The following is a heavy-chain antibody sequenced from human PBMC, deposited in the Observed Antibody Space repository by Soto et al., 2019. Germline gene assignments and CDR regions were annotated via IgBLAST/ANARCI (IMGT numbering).Heavy chain of an antibody. Sequence: SVTLSLTCSVSGGSIDSKSYFWGWIRQTPGKGLEWIASINYGGKTYYSPSLKSRLAISVDTSKNQFSLRLSSVTAADTAVYYCARDRYGGFDYWGLGTLVTVS. J-gene: IGHJ4*02. D-gene: IGHD3-9*01. CDR1: GGSIDSKSYF. V-gene: IGHV4-39*02. CDR3: ARDRYGGFDY. CDR2: INYGGKT.